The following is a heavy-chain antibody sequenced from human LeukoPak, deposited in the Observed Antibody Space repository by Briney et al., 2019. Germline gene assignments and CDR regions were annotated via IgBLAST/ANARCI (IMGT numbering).Heavy chain of an antibody. V-gene: IGHV4-34*01. CDR1: GGSFSGYY. Sequence: PSETLSLTCAVYGGSFSGYYWSWIRQPPGKGLEWIGEINHSGSTNYNPSLKSRVTISVDTSKNQFSLKLSSVTAADTAVYYCARLGFDIVGYWGQGTLVTVSS. CDR3: ARLGFDIVGY. D-gene: IGHD2-15*01. CDR2: INHSGST. J-gene: IGHJ4*02.